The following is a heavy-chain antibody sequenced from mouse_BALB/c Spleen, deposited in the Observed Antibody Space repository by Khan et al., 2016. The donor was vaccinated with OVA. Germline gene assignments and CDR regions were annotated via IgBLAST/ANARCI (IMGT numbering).Heavy chain of an antibody. CDR1: GFPFSSYG. CDR2: ISSSSSYT. Sequence: EVQLVESGGDLVKPGGSLKLSCAASGFPFSSYGMSWVRQTPVKRLEWVATISSSSSYTYYPDSVKGRFTISRDNAKNTLYLQMSSLKSEDTAMYYCARLLPSYFDYWGQGTTLTVSS. D-gene: IGHD1-1*01. CDR3: ARLLPSYFDY. V-gene: IGHV5-6*01. J-gene: IGHJ2*01.